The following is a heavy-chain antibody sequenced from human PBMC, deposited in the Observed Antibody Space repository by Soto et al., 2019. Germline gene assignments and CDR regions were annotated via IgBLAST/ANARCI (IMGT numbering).Heavy chain of an antibody. V-gene: IGHV5-10-1*01. D-gene: IGHD2-2*01. CDR1: GYSFTSYW. J-gene: IGHJ4*02. Sequence: GESLKISCKGSGYSFTSYWISWVRQMPGKGLEWMGRIDPSGSYTNYSPSSQGHVTISADKSISTAYLQWSSLKASDTAMYYCARMSKYCSSTSCRLGYWGQGTLVTVSS. CDR3: ARMSKYCSSTSCRLGY. CDR2: IDPSGSYT.